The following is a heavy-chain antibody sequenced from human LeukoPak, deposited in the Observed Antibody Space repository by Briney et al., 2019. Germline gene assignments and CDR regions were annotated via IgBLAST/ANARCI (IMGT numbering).Heavy chain of an antibody. D-gene: IGHD6-19*01. J-gene: IGHJ4*02. V-gene: IGHV4-59*08. CDR2: IYYSGST. CDR3: ARGIPQWPARVDY. CDR1: GGSISSYY. Sequence: SETLSLTCTVSGGSISSYYWSWIRQPPGKGLEWIGSIYYSGSTNYNPSLKSRVTISVDTSKNQFSLKLSSVTAADTAVYYCARGIPQWPARVDYWGQGTLVTVSS.